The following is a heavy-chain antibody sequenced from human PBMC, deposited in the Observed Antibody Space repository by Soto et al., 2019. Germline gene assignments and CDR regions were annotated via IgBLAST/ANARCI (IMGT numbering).Heavy chain of an antibody. D-gene: IGHD2-2*01. CDR3: AVAVVPTSIHYYYYMDV. Sequence: QVQLVQPGAEVRKPGASVRVSCKASGYTFSTHDINWVRLAPGQGLEWMGWMNFNSGNTGYAQKFQGRVTMTRDTSISTAYMELSSLSSEDTAVYYCAVAVVPTSIHYYYYMDVWGKGATVTVSS. V-gene: IGHV1-8*01. CDR1: GYTFSTHD. J-gene: IGHJ6*03. CDR2: MNFNSGNT.